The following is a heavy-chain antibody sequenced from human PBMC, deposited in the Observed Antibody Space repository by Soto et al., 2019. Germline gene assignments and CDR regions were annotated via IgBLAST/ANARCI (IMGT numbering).Heavy chain of an antibody. J-gene: IGHJ4*02. V-gene: IGHV1-2*02. CDR2: INANSGDT. CDR3: ARGGALDGTSTPCHH. Sequence: QVQLVQSGAEVTKPGASVRVSCKASGYTFSGHYMHWIRQAPGQGPEWLGWINANSGDTDRAPKFQDRLIMTRDTSISTAYVALGRLRSDDTAVYYCARGGALDGTSTPCHHWGQGTLVTVSS. CDR1: GYTFSGHY. D-gene: IGHD6-19*01.